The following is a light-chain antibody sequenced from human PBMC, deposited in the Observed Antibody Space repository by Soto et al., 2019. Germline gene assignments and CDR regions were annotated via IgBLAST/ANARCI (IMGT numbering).Light chain of an antibody. J-gene: IGKJ2*01. V-gene: IGKV3-20*01. CDR2: GAS. CDR3: HQYDDGPYT. CDR1: HSVGSSY. Sequence: ENAFTHHPGSLSWSTGDRATLSCRASHSVGSSYLAWYQHKPGQAPRLLIYGASSRATGIPVRFSGSGSGTEFTLTISSLQSEDFAVYYCHQYDDGPYTFGQGTKVDIK.